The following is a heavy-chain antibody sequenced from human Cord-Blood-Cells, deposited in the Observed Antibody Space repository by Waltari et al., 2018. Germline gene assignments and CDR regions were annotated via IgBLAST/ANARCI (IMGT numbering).Heavy chain of an antibody. CDR1: GFTFSSYA. Sequence: EVQLLESGGGLVQPGGSLRLSCAASGFTFSSYAMSWVRQAPGKGMEWVSAIRGSGGRTCYAASVMGRFTISRDNSKNPLYLQMNSLRAEDTAVYYCARDGCSSTSCQDDYWGQGTLVTVAS. V-gene: IGHV3-23*01. CDR2: IRGSGGRT. D-gene: IGHD2-2*01. CDR3: ARDGCSSTSCQDDY. J-gene: IGHJ4*02.